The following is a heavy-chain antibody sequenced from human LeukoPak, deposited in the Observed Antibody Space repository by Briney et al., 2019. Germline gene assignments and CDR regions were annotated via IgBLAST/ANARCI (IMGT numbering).Heavy chain of an antibody. Sequence: GGSLRLSCAASGSTFSNYAMSWVRQAPGKGLEWVAVISYDGSNKYYADSVKGRFTISRDNSKNTLYLQMNSLRAEDTAVYYCAKPTEKYYDILTGYYSPFDYWGQGTLVTVSS. CDR3: AKPTEKYYDILTGYYSPFDY. CDR2: ISYDGSNK. CDR1: GSTFSNYA. D-gene: IGHD3-9*01. J-gene: IGHJ4*02. V-gene: IGHV3-30*18.